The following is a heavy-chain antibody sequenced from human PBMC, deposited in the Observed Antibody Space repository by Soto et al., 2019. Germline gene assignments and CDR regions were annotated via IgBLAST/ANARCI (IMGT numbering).Heavy chain of an antibody. CDR2: ISGSGGST. CDR1: GFTFSSYA. V-gene: IGHV3-23*01. Sequence: GGSLRLSCAASGFTFSSYAMSWVRQAPGKGLEWVSAISGSGGSTYYADSVKGRFTISRDNSKNTLYLQMNSLRAEDTAVYYCAKLQHYSSWSRNVYYWGQATLVTVSS. CDR3: AKLQHYSSWSRNVYY. J-gene: IGHJ4*02. D-gene: IGHD6-13*01.